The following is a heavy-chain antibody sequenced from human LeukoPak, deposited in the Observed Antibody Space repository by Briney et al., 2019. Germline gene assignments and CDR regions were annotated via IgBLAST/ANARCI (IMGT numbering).Heavy chain of an antibody. CDR1: GYSISSGYY. Sequence: SETLSLTCTVSGYSISSGYYWGWIRQPPGKGLEWIGSIYHSGSTYYNPSLKSRVTISVDTSKNQFSLKLSSVTAADTAVYYCARKTAMGRGGYYFDYWGQGTLVTVSS. CDR3: ARKTAMGRGGYYFDY. V-gene: IGHV4-38-2*02. D-gene: IGHD5-18*01. CDR2: IYHSGST. J-gene: IGHJ4*02.